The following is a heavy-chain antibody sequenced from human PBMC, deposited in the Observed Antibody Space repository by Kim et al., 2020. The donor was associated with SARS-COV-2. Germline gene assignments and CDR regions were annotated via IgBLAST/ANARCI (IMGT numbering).Heavy chain of an antibody. CDR2: I. D-gene: IGHD1-20*01. J-gene: IGHJ4*02. V-gene: IGHV3-21*01. CDR3: ARDNMKGDITY. Sequence: IYYADSVKGRFTISRDNAKNSLYLQMNSLRAEDTAVYYCARDNMKGDITYWGQGTLVTVSS.